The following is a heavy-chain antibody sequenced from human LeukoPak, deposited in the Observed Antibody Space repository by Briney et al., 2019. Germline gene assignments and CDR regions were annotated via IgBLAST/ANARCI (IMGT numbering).Heavy chain of an antibody. J-gene: IGHJ5*02. CDR3: ARGDSSGYPYNWFDP. D-gene: IGHD3-22*01. CDR2: IIPIFGTA. CDR1: GGTFSSYA. Sequence: GASVTVSCKASGGTFSSYAISWVRQAPGQGLEWMGGIIPIFGTANYAQKFQGRVTITADESTSTAYMELSSLRSEDTAVYYCARGDSSGYPYNWFDPWGQGTLVTVSS. V-gene: IGHV1-69*13.